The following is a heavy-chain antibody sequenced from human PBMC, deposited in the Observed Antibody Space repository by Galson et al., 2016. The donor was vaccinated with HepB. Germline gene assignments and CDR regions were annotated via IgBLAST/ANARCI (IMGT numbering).Heavy chain of an antibody. CDR2: MHSSGGS. D-gene: IGHD1-26*01. CDR1: GDSISSPY. Sequence: SETLSLTCTVSGDSISSPYWGWIRQPPGKGLEWIGYMHSSGGSNYNPSLNSRLTISLDTSKNQFPLKRTSVIAADTAVDYCARMPVTGTYYTAASDVLGLGTVVTVSS. CDR3: ARMPVTGTYYTAASDV. J-gene: IGHJ3*01. V-gene: IGHV4-59*11.